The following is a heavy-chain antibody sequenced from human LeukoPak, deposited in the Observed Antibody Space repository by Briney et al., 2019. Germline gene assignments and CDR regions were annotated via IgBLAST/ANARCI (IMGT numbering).Heavy chain of an antibody. CDR1: GYSITNYW. J-gene: IGHJ4*02. Sequence: GESLKISCKGSGYSITNYWIAWVRQMPGKGLEWMGIIYPADSDIRYSPSFQGQVTISADKSISTAYLQWSSLKASDTAMYYCARWSWWELRYFDYWGQGTLVTVSS. D-gene: IGHD1-26*01. CDR2: IYPADSDI. CDR3: ARWSWWELRYFDY. V-gene: IGHV5-51*01.